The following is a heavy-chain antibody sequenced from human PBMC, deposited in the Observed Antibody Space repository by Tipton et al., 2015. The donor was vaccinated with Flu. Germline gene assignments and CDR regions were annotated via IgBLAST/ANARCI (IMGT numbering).Heavy chain of an antibody. V-gene: IGHV4-38-2*01. CDR3: ARHGGYNYGFPRYFDL. J-gene: IGHJ2*01. CDR2: IYYSDNS. Sequence: TLSLTCSVSGDSIGNGYYWGWIRQPPGKGLEWIASIYYSDNSYYNPSLKSRVTISVDTSKNQFSLRLSSVTAADTAIYYCARHGGYNYGFPRYFDLWGRGTLVTVTS. CDR1: GDSIGNGYY. D-gene: IGHD5-18*01.